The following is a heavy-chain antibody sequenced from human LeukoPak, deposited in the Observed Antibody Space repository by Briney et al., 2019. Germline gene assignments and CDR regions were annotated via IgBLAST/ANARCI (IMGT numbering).Heavy chain of an antibody. CDR2: IIPIFGTA. V-gene: IGHV1-69*13. CDR1: GGTFSSYA. Sequence: ASVKVSCKASGGTFSSYAISWVRQAPGQGLEWMGGIIPIFGTANYAQKFQGRVTITADESTSTAYMELSSLRSEDTAVYYCARGQSGYYMYYYYYMDVWGKGTTVTVSS. D-gene: IGHD3-3*01. J-gene: IGHJ6*03. CDR3: ARGQSGYYMYYYYYMDV.